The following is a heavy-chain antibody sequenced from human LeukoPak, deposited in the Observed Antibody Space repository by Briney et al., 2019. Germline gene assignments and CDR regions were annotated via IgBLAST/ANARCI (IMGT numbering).Heavy chain of an antibody. V-gene: IGHV3-66*01. D-gene: IGHD6-13*01. Sequence: PGGSLRLSCAASGFTVSSNYMSWVRQAPGKGLEWVSVIYSGGSTYYEDSVKGRFTISRDNSKNTLCLQMNSLRAEDTAVYYCAREIAAAGTSWYFDLWGRGTLVTVSS. CDR3: AREIAAAGTSWYFDL. CDR1: GFTVSSNY. J-gene: IGHJ2*01. CDR2: IYSGGST.